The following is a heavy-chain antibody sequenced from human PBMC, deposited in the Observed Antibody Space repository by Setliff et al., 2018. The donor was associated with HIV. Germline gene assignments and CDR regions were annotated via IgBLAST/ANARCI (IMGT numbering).Heavy chain of an antibody. D-gene: IGHD1-26*01. CDR1: GTSFSDHY. CDR3: ASRRAAMWRGLFVGFEN. J-gene: IGHJ4*02. V-gene: IGHV4-34*01. CDR2: MNQSGTT. Sequence: SETLSLTCSVYGTSFSDHYWSWVRQTPGKGLEWIGEMNQSGTTNYNPSLKSRVTISIDTSKNQFSLKMSSVTAADTAVYYCASRRAAMWRGLFVGFENWGQGTLVTVSS.